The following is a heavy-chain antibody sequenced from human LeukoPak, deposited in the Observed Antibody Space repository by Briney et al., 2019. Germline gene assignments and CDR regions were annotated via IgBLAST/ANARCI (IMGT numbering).Heavy chain of an antibody. J-gene: IGHJ3*02. V-gene: IGHV3-30*02. CDR1: GFSFSGYG. CDR3: AKVTNLGFGDLGDDAFDI. D-gene: IGHD3-10*01. CDR2: IRYDGSNE. Sequence: PGGSLRLSCAASGFSFSGYGMHWVRQAPGKGLEWVAFIRYDGSNEYYADSVKGRFTISRDKSKNTLSLQMNGLRVEDTAVYYCAKVTNLGFGDLGDDAFDIWGLGTMVTVSS.